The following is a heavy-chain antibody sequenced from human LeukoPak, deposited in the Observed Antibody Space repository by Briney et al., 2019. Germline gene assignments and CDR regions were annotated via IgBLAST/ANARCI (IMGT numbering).Heavy chain of an antibody. Sequence: ASVKVSCKASGYTFTSYDINWVRQAPGQGLEWMGIINPSGGGTSYAQKFQGRVTMTRDTSTSTVYMELSSLRSEDTAVYYCARGDTGTSHFDYWGQGTLVTVSS. CDR3: ARGDTGTSHFDY. CDR2: INPSGGGT. D-gene: IGHD1-7*01. CDR1: GYTFTSYD. J-gene: IGHJ4*02. V-gene: IGHV1-46*01.